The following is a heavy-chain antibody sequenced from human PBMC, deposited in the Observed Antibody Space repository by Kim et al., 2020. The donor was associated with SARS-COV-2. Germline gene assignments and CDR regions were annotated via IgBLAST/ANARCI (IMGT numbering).Heavy chain of an antibody. D-gene: IGHD5-12*01. V-gene: IGHV1-69*02. Sequence: SVKVSCKPSAGSIDTYTVSWVRQAPGQGLEWMGRIIPVLDEPSYAQKLQGRLTIFTDKTTGTGYMELRSLKCEDTGVYSCASPYEALESWVQGTLVTVSP. J-gene: IGHJ4*02. CDR3: ASPYEALES. CDR2: IIPVLDEP. CDR1: AGSIDTYT.